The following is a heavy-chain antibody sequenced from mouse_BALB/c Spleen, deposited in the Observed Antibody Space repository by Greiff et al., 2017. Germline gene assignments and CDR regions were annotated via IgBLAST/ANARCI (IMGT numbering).Heavy chain of an antibody. D-gene: IGHD1-1*01. CDR2: ISSGGST. J-gene: IGHJ2*01. CDR3: ARGYYGGYFDY. Sequence: EVHLVESGGGLVKPGGSLKLSCAASGFTFSSYAMSWVRQTPEKRLEWVASISSGGSTYYPDSVKGRFTISRDNARNILYLQMSSLRSEDTAMYYCARGYYGGYFDYWGQGTTLTVSS. V-gene: IGHV5-6-5*01. CDR1: GFTFSSYA.